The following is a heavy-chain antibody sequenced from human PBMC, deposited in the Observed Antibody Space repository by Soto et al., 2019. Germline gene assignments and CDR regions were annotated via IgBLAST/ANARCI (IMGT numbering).Heavy chain of an antibody. CDR3: YTEHTLFMAH. J-gene: IGHJ4*02. CDR1: GFTFSNAW. V-gene: IGHV3-15*01. CDR2: ITSKSAGATT. Sequence: EAQLVESGGGLVTPGESLRLSCVASGFTFSNAWMSWVRKVPGKGLEWIGRITSKSAGATTAYAAPVTGRFTVSRDDLKNTLYLQVNSLKTEDTGIYYCYTEHTLFMAHWGQGTLVTVSS.